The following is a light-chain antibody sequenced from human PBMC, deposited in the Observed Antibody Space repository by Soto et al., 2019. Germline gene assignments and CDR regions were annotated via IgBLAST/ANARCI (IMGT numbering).Light chain of an antibody. Sequence: EIVLTQSPGTLSLSPGERATLTCRASQSISSSYLAWYQHKPGQAPRLLIYGASTRATGIPDRFSGSESGTDVTLTISRLEPEDSAVYYCQQYGSSPWTFGQGTKVELK. J-gene: IGKJ1*01. CDR1: QSISSSY. CDR2: GAS. V-gene: IGKV3-20*01. CDR3: QQYGSSPWT.